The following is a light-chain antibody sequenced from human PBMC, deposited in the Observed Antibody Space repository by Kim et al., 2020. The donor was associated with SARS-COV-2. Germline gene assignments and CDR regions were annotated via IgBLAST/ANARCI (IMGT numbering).Light chain of an antibody. Sequence: LSAYVGDRVTITCRASQGISSYLAWYQQKPGKAPKLLIYAASTLQSGVPSRFSGSGSGTDFTLTISSLQPEDFATYYCQQLNSLYTFGQGTKLEI. CDR2: AAS. CDR3: QQLNSLYT. J-gene: IGKJ2*01. V-gene: IGKV1-9*01. CDR1: QGISSY.